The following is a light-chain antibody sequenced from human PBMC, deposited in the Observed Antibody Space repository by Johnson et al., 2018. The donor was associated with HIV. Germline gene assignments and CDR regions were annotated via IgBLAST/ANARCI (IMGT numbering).Light chain of an antibody. Sequence: QSVLTQPPSVSAAPGQKVTISCSGSSSNIANIYVSWYQQLPGTAPKLLIYDNNNRPSGIPDRFSGSKSGTSATLGITGLQTGDEADYYCGTWDSSLSGGGVFVTGTRVTVL. J-gene: IGLJ1*01. V-gene: IGLV1-51*01. CDR2: DNN. CDR1: SSNIANIY. CDR3: GTWDSSLSGGGV.